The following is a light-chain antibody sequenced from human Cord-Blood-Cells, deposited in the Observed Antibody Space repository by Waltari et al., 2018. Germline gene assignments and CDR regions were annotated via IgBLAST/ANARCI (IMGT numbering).Light chain of an antibody. CDR2: EVS. V-gene: IGLV2-14*01. Sequence: ALTQPASVSGSPVQSLTLSCPGTSSDVGGYNYAPRYKQHPGKAPKLLLHEVSNRPSGVSNRFSGSKSGNTASLTISGLQAEDEADYYCSSYTSSSTPFYVFGTGTKVTVL. CDR1: SSDVGGYNY. CDR3: SSYTSSSTPFYV. J-gene: IGLJ1*01.